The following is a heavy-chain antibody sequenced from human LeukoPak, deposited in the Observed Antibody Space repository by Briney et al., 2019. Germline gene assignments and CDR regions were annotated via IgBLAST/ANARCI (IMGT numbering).Heavy chain of an antibody. CDR1: GFTFSSYS. CDR3: ARVRDYYGSGSYYWAFDY. J-gene: IGHJ4*02. D-gene: IGHD3-10*01. CDR2: ISSSSSYI. Sequence: GGSLRLSCAASGFTFSSYSMNWVRQAPGKGLEWVSSISSSSSYIYYADSVKGRFTISSDNAKNSLYLQMNSLRAEDTAVYYCARVRDYYGSGSYYWAFDYWGQGTLVTVSS. V-gene: IGHV3-21*01.